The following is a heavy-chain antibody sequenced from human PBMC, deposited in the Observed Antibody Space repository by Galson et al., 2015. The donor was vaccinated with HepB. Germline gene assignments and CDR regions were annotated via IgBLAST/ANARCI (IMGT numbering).Heavy chain of an antibody. Sequence: CKASGYTFTGYYMHWVRQAPCQGLEWMGWINPNSGGTNYAQKFQGRVTMTRDTSISTAYMELSRLRSDDTAVYYCARLSGSYLMNAFDIWGQGTMVTVSS. CDR2: INPNSGGT. CDR3: ARLSGSYLMNAFDI. J-gene: IGHJ3*02. CDR1: GYTFTGYY. V-gene: IGHV1-2*02. D-gene: IGHD1-26*01.